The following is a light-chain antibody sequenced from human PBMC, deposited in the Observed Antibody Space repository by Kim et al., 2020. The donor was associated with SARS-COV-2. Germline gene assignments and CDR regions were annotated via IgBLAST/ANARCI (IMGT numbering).Light chain of an antibody. Sequence: SSELTQDPAVSVALGQTVRITCQGDSLRSDYATWYQQKPGQATILVIYGKNNRRSGIPDRFSGSSSGNTASLTITGTQAGDEADYYCNSRDSNDNVVFGG. CDR3: NSRDSNDNVV. V-gene: IGLV3-19*01. J-gene: IGLJ2*01. CDR1: SLRSDY. CDR2: GKN.